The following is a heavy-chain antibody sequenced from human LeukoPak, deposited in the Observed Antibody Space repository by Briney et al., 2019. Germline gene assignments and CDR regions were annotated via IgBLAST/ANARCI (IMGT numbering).Heavy chain of an antibody. CDR2: IYHSGST. CDR1: GGSISSSNW. V-gene: IGHV4-4*02. J-gene: IGHJ4*02. CDR3: ASFSAGIAEAEVSDY. D-gene: IGHD6-13*01. Sequence: SETLSLTCAVSGGSISSSNWWSWVRQPPGKGLEWIGEIYHSGSTNYNPSLKSRVTISVDKSKNQFSLKLSSVTAADTAVYYCASFSAGIAEAEVSDYWGQGTLVTVSS.